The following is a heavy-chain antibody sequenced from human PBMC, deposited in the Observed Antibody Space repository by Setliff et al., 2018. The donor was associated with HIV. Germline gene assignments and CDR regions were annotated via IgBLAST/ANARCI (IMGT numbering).Heavy chain of an antibody. CDR2: IKQDGSEI. Sequence: GGSLRLSCAASGFTFSNYWMDWVRQAPGKGLEWVATIKQDGSEIYYMDSVKGRFTISRDNARTSLYLQMNSLRAEDTALYYCARDQIYYDSRYYYYMDVWGKGTTVTVSS. CDR3: ARDQIYYDSRYYYYMDV. V-gene: IGHV3-7*03. J-gene: IGHJ6*03. CDR1: GFTFSNYW. D-gene: IGHD3-22*01.